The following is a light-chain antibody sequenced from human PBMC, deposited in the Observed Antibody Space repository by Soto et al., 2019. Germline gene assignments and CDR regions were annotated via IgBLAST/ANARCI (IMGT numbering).Light chain of an antibody. CDR3: QQYISYRA. CDR1: QSISSW. V-gene: IGKV1-5*01. CDR2: DAS. J-gene: IGKJ1*01. Sequence: DIQMTQSPSTLSASVGDRVTITCRASQSISSWLAWYQQKPGKAPKLLIYDASSLQSGVPSRFSGSGSGTDFTLTISSLQPEDFATYYCQQYISYRAFGQGTKVDIK.